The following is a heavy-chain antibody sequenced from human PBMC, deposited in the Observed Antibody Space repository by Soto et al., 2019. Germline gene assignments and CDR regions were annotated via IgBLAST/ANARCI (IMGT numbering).Heavy chain of an antibody. CDR1: GYTLTELS. J-gene: IGHJ4*02. CDR3: ATADGSGSYLLDY. Sequence: ASVKGSCKGSGYTLTELSMRWVRQAPGKGLEWMGGFDPEDGETIYAQKFQGRVTMTEDTSTDTAYMELSSLGSEDTAVYYCATADGSGSYLLDYWGQGTLVTVSS. V-gene: IGHV1-24*01. CDR2: FDPEDGET. D-gene: IGHD3-10*01.